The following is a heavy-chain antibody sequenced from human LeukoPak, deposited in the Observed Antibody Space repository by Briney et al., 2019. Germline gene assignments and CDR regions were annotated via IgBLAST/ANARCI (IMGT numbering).Heavy chain of an antibody. CDR1: GYSFTDYY. D-gene: IGHD3-3*01. J-gene: IGHJ5*02. CDR2: INTKSGRT. Sequence: EASVKVSCKTSGYSFTDYYIHWVRQAPGQGLEWMGWINTKSGRTSSARKFQGRVTMTRDPSITTVYMDMAWLTSDDTAIYFCARADFIDAGPYLIGPWGQGTLVTVPS. V-gene: IGHV1-2*02. CDR3: ARADFIDAGPYLIGP.